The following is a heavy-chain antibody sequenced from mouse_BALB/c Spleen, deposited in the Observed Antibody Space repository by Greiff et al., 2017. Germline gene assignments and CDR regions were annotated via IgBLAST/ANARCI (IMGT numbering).Heavy chain of an antibody. Sequence: LQQSGSELVGPGASVKLSCKASGYTFTSYWMHWVKQRPGQGLEWIGNIYPGSGSTNYDEKFKSKATLTVDTSSSTAYMQLSSLTSEDSAVYYCTNYDNSWFAYWGQGTLVTVSA. D-gene: IGHD2-1*01. CDR2: IYPGSGST. CDR1: GYTFTSYW. CDR3: TNYDNSWFAY. J-gene: IGHJ3*01. V-gene: IGHV1S22*01.